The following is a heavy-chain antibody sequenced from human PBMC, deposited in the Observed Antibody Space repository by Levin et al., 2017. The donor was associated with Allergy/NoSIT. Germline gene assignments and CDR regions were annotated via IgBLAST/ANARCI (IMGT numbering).Heavy chain of an antibody. J-gene: IGHJ4*02. CDR1: GYTFTSYA. D-gene: IGHD5-18*01. CDR2: INAGNGNT. Sequence: GESLKISCKASGYTFTSYAMHWVRQAPGQRLEWMGWINAGNGNTKYSQKFQGRVTITRDTSASTAYMELSSLRSEDTAVYYCARMRGGSYGYGSDYWGQGTLVTVSS. CDR3: ARMRGGSYGYGSDY. V-gene: IGHV1-3*01.